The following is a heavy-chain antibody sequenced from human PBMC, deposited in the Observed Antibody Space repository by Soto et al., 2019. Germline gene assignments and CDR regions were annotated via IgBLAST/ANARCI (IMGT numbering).Heavy chain of an antibody. CDR3: AREGHGYCSGGSCYRVVLMDY. V-gene: IGHV1-18*01. Sequence: QVQLVQSGAEVKKPGASVKVSCKASGYTFTSYGISWVRQAPGQGLEWMGWISAYNGNTNYAQKLQGRVTMTTDTSTSTAYMELRSLRSDDTAVYYCAREGHGYCSGGSCYRVVLMDYWGQGTLVTVSS. CDR1: GYTFTSYG. CDR2: ISAYNGNT. D-gene: IGHD2-15*01. J-gene: IGHJ4*02.